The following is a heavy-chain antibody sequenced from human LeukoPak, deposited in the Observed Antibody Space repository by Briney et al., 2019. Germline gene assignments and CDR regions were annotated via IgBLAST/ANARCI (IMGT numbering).Heavy chain of an antibody. Sequence: SGPTLVKPTQTLTLTCTFSGFSLSTSGVGVGWIRQPPGKALEWLALIYWNDDKRYSPSLKSRLTITKDTSKNQVVLTMTNMDPVDTATYYCAHSRGFYEISPFDYWGQGTLVTVSS. V-gene: IGHV2-5*01. D-gene: IGHD3-16*01. CDR1: GFSLSTSGVG. J-gene: IGHJ4*02. CDR3: AHSRGFYEISPFDY. CDR2: IYWNDDK.